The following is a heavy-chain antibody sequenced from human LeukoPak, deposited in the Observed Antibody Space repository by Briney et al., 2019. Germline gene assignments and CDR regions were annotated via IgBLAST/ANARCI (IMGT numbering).Heavy chain of an antibody. CDR2: MNPNSGNT. CDR3: ARAVAGYYYYYMDV. D-gene: IGHD6-19*01. V-gene: IGHV1-8*01. J-gene: IGHJ6*03. CDR1: GYTFTSYD. Sequence: ASVKVSCKASGYTFTSYDINWVRQATGQGLEWMGWMNPNSGNTGYAQKFQGRVTMTRNTSISTAYMELSSLRSEDTAVYYCARAVAGYYYYYMDVWGKGTTVTISS.